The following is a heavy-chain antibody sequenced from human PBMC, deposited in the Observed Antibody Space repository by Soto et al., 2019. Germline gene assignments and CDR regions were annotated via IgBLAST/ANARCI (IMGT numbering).Heavy chain of an antibody. D-gene: IGHD2-2*01. CDR3: ARGGSYCSSTSCSIPSPYYYGMDV. CDR2: ISAYNGNT. Sequence: ASVKVSCKASGYTFTSYGRSWVRQSPGQGREWMGWISAYNGNTSYAQKLQGRGTMTTDTSTSTAYMELRSLRSDDTAVYSWARGGSYCSSTSCSIPSPYYYGMDVCRQGSTVTVSS. V-gene: IGHV1-18*01. CDR1: GYTFTSYG. J-gene: IGHJ6*02.